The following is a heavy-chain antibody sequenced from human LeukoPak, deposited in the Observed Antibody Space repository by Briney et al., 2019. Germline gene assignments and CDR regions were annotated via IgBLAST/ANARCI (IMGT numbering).Heavy chain of an antibody. J-gene: IGHJ5*02. CDR3: ARDGYSSGWFDP. CDR2: ISSSSSYI. D-gene: IGHD6-19*01. V-gene: IGHV3-21*01. Sequence: GGSLRLSCAASGFTFSSYSMNWVRQAPGKGLEWVSSISSSSSYIYYADSVKGRLTISRDNAKNSLYLQMNSLRAEDTAVYYCARDGYSSGWFDPWGQGTLVTVSS. CDR1: GFTFSSYS.